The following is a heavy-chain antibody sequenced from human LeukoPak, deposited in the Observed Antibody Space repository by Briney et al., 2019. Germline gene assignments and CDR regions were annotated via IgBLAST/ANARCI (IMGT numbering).Heavy chain of an antibody. Sequence: PGESLRLSCAGSGFSFSNYWFHWVRQAPGEGLVWVSRTNEHGTIINYADSVKGRFTISRDNAKNTLYLQMNSLRTEDSALYYCVVDLSGSADYWGQGTLVTVSS. CDR1: GFSFSNYW. CDR2: TNEHGTII. J-gene: IGHJ4*02. D-gene: IGHD3-10*01. V-gene: IGHV3-74*01. CDR3: VVDLSGSADY.